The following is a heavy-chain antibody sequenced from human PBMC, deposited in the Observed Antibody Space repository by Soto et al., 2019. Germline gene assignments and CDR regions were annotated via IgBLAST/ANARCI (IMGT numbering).Heavy chain of an antibody. CDR1: GYNYTSYW. CDR2: IYPGDSDT. Sequence: AXQTHSDERYGYNYTSYWIGWVHQMEGKGLEWMGIIYPGDSDTRYSPSFQGQVTISADKSISTAYLQWSSLKASDTAMYYCARPKYSSSWSYYFDYWGQGTLVTVSS. J-gene: IGHJ4*02. V-gene: IGHV5-51*07. D-gene: IGHD6-13*01. CDR3: ARPKYSSSWSYYFDY.